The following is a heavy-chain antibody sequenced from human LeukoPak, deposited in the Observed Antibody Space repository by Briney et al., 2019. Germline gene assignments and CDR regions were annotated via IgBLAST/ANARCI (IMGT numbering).Heavy chain of an antibody. CDR2: IWYDGSNT. CDR1: GFTFSHYG. Sequence: GGSLRLSCAASGFTFSHYGMHWIRQAPGKGLERVAVIWYDGSNTYYADSVKGRFTISRDNSRDTLYLQLNSLRAEDTAVYYCTRALSPGDGWYYFDFWGQGTLVTVSS. J-gene: IGHJ4*02. D-gene: IGHD6-19*01. CDR3: TRALSPGDGWYYFDF. V-gene: IGHV3-33*01.